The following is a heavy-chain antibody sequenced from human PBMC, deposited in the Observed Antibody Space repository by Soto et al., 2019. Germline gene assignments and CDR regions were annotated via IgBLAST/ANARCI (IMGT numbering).Heavy chain of an antibody. D-gene: IGHD6-6*01. CDR2: IYPGDSDT. J-gene: IGHJ6*02. Sequence: PGESLKISCKVSGYNFDTSWIGWVRQMPGKGLEWMGIIYPGDSDTRYSPSFQGQVTISADKSISTAYLQWSSLKASDTAMYYCARLRIAARKGYYYGMDVWGQGTTVTVSS. CDR3: ARLRIAARKGYYYGMDV. CDR1: GYNFDTSW. V-gene: IGHV5-51*01.